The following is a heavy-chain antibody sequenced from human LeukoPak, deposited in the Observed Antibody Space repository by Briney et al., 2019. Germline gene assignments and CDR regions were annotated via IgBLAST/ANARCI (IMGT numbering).Heavy chain of an antibody. J-gene: IGHJ4*02. Sequence: GGSLRLSCAASGFSFSNAWMSWVRQAPGKGLEWVGRIRSKADGGTPDYAAPVKGRFIISRDDSKDTLYLQMNSLRVEDTAVYYCTAWTDLYDYWGQGTLVTVSS. CDR1: GFSFSNAW. CDR2: IRSKADGGTP. CDR3: TAWTDLYDY. D-gene: IGHD3/OR15-3a*01. V-gene: IGHV3-15*01.